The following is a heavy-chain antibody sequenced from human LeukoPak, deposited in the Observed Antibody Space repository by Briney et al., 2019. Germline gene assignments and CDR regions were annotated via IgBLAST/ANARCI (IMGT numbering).Heavy chain of an antibody. J-gene: IGHJ6*02. D-gene: IGHD2/OR15-2a*01. CDR1: EYTFRRYA. CDR3: AKYVSAKGPPYALGV. CDR2: IRASGGNT. Sequence: GGSLRLSCAASEYTFRRYAMQWVPAAPGKRLEWVSRIRASGGNTWYADSVKGRFTISKDNSKNTLYLQMNSLRAEDTAVYYCAKYVSAKGPPYALGVWGQGTTVTVSS. V-gene: IGHV3-23*01.